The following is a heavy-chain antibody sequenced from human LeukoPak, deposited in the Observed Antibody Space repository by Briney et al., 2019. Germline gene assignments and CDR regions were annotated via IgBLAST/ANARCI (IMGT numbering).Heavy chain of an antibody. CDR2: ISSSGSTI. J-gene: IGHJ4*02. D-gene: IGHD3-22*01. CDR3: ARRVYYYDTSPTLLGMGFDY. Sequence: GGSPRLSCAASGFTFSDYYMSWIRQAPGKGLEWVSYISSSGSTIYYADSVKGRFTISRDNAKNSLYLQMNSLRAEDTALYYCARRVYYYDTSPTLLGMGFDYWGQGTLVTVSS. V-gene: IGHV3-11*01. CDR1: GFTFSDYY.